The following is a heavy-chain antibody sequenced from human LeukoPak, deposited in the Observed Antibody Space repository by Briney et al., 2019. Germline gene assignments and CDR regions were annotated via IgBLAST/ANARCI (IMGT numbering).Heavy chain of an antibody. J-gene: IGHJ6*03. CDR2: IYYSGST. Sequence: SETLSLTCTVSGGSISSYYWSWIRQPPGKGLEWIGYIYYSGSTNYNPSLKSRVTISVDTSKNQFTLKLSSVTAADTAVYYCARHGSAGHYYYYMDVWGKGTTVTVSS. V-gene: IGHV4-59*08. D-gene: IGHD3-10*01. CDR1: GGSISSYY. CDR3: ARHGSAGHYYYYMDV.